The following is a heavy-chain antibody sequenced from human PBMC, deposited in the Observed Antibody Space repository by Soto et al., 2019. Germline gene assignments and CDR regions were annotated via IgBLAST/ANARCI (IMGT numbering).Heavy chain of an antibody. V-gene: IGHV1-46*01. CDR3: ARASGGGYSYGSDY. Sequence: QVQLVQSGAEVKNPGASVKVSCKTSGYTFRTFYINWVRQAPGQGLEWMGMISPSDGRANYAQKFQGRVTMTRDTSTSTVDVEVTSLTSDDTATYFCARASGGGYSYGSDYWGQGTLVIVSS. D-gene: IGHD5-18*01. CDR1: GYTFRTFY. J-gene: IGHJ4*02. CDR2: ISPSDGRA.